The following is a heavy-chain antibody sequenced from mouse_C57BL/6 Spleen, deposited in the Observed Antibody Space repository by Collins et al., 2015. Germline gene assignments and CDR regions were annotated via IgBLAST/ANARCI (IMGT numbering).Heavy chain of an antibody. CDR2: INTYTGEP. CDR3: ARNIYDGYYDDAMDY. J-gene: IGHJ4*01. D-gene: IGHD2-3*01. CDR1: GYTFTNYG. Sequence: QIQLVQSGPELKKPGETVKISCKASGYTFTNYGMNWVKQAPGKGLKWMGWINTYTGEPTYADDFKGRFAFSLETSASTAYLQINNLKNEDMATYFCARNIYDGYYDDAMDYWGQGTSVTVSS. V-gene: IGHV9-1*02.